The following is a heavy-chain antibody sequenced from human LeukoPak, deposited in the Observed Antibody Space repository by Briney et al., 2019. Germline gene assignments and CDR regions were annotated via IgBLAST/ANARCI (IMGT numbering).Heavy chain of an antibody. D-gene: IGHD1/OR15-1a*01. CDR1: GFSLSYYT. CDR2: ISYDGSNE. J-gene: IGHJ4*02. CDR3: ARDNNGDH. Sequence: PGRSLRLSWEASGFSLSYYTMSWFPKAPGKGLEWVAVISYDGSNENYADSVKGRFTISRDTSKNTLYLQMNSLRAEDTAVYYCARDNNGDHWGQGALVTVSS. V-gene: IGHV3-30*04.